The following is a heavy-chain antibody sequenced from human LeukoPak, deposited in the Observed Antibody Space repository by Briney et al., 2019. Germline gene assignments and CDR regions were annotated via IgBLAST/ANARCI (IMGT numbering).Heavy chain of an antibody. V-gene: IGHV4-34*01. J-gene: IGHJ4*02. CDR1: GESFSGYY. CDR3: ARGLWPVRFDS. Sequence: PSETLSLTCAVYGESFSGYYWSWIRQPPGKGLEWIGEINHSGSTNYNPSLKSRVTISVDTSRNQFSLKVSSVSAADTAVYYCARGLWPVRFDSWGQGTLVTVSS. CDR2: INHSGST. D-gene: IGHD6-6*01.